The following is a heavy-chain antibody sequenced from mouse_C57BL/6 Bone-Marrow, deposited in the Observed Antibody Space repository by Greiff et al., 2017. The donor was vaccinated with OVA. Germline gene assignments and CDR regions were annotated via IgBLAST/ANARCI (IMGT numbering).Heavy chain of an antibody. Sequence: QVQLQQPGAELVMPGASVKLSCKASGYTFTSYWMHWVKQRPGQGLEWIGEIDPSDSYTNYNQKFKGKSTLPVDKSSSTAYMQLSSLTSEDSAVYYCAITMVTRAYWGQGTLVTVSA. CDR1: GYTFTSYW. CDR3: AITMVTRAY. D-gene: IGHD2-2*01. J-gene: IGHJ3*01. CDR2: IDPSDSYT. V-gene: IGHV1-69*01.